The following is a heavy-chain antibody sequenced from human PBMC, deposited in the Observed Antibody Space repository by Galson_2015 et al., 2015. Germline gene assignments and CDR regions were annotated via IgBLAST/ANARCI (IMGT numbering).Heavy chain of an antibody. Sequence: LEWIGYIYYSGSTYYNPSLKSRVTISVDTSKNQFSLKLSSVTAADTAVYYCARTYYDFWSGYYLPDAFDIWGQGTMVTVSS. CDR2: IYYSGST. J-gene: IGHJ3*02. V-gene: IGHV4-30-4*01. D-gene: IGHD3-3*01. CDR3: ARTYYDFWSGYYLPDAFDI.